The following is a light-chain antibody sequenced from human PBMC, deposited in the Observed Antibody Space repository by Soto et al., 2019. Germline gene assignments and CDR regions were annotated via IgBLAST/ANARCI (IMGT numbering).Light chain of an antibody. V-gene: IGKV3-20*01. CDR2: ATS. Sequence: EIVLTQSPGTLSLSPGERATLSCSASQSVDSSYLSWYQHKPCQAPRLLIYATSSRATGIPDRFSGSGSGTDFTLTISRLEPEDFAVYYCQRYGASSFTFGQGTNLEIK. CDR3: QRYGASSFT. J-gene: IGKJ2*01. CDR1: QSVDSSY.